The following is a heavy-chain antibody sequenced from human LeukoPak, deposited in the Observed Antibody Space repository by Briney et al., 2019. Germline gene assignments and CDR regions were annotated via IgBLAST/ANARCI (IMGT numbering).Heavy chain of an antibody. J-gene: IGHJ4*02. CDR2: IIPIFGTA. V-gene: IGHV1-69*13. CDR3: ARGFSRFGPSYGDY. D-gene: IGHD3-10*01. CDR1: GGTFSSYG. Sequence: SVKVSCKASGGTFSSYGISWVRQAPGQGLEWMGGIIPIFGTANYAQKFQGRVTITADESTSTAYMELRSLRSDDTAVYYCARGFSRFGPSYGDYWGQGTLVTVSS.